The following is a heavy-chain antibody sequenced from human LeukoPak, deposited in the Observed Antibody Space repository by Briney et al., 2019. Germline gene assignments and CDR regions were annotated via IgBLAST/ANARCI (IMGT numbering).Heavy chain of an antibody. J-gene: IGHJ4*02. Sequence: SQTLSLTCTVSGGSISSGSYYWSWIRQPAGKGPEWIGRIHTSGGTNYNPSLKSRVTISVDTSKNQFPLNLSSVTAADTAVYYCAKGTVTTDRYYFDYWGQGTLVTVSS. CDR3: AKGTVTTDRYYFDY. CDR1: GGSISSGSYY. CDR2: IHTSGGT. D-gene: IGHD4-17*01. V-gene: IGHV4-61*02.